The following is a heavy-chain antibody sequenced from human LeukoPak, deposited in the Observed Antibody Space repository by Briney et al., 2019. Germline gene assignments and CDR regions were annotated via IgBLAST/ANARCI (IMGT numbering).Heavy chain of an antibody. J-gene: IGHJ4*02. CDR1: GFTFSDYY. CDR2: ISSSCSTI. Sequence: GGSLRLSCAASGFTFSDYYMSWIRQAPGKGLEWVSYISSSCSTIYYADSVNGRFTISRDNAKNSLYLQMNSLRGEDTAVYYCAKRAYYYDSSGYQYYFDYWGQGTLVTVSS. V-gene: IGHV3-11*04. D-gene: IGHD3-22*01. CDR3: AKRAYYYDSSGYQYYFDY.